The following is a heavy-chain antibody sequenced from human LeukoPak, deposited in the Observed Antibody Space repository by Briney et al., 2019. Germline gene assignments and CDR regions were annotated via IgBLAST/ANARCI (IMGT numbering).Heavy chain of an antibody. V-gene: IGHV3-7*05. CDR1: GFTFSSYW. CDR2: IKQDGSQK. D-gene: IGHD2-15*01. CDR3: AKSPYGAGDIFDF. Sequence: GGSLRLSCAASGFTFSSYWMSWVRQAPGKGLEWVATIKQDGSQKEYVDSVKGRFTISRDNAKNSLYLQMSSLRAEDTAVYYCAKSPYGAGDIFDFWGQGTLVTVSS. J-gene: IGHJ4*02.